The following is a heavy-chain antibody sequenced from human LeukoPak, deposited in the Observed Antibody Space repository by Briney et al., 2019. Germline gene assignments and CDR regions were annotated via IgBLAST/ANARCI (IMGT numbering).Heavy chain of an antibody. CDR1: GYTFTGYY. J-gene: IGHJ4*02. Sequence: GASVKVSCKASGYTFTGYYMHWVRQAPGQGLEWMGWISAYNGNTNYAQKLQGRVTMTTDTSTSTAYMELRSLRSDDTAVYYCARDHPNYGSGRSFDYWGQGTLVTVSS. CDR2: ISAYNGNT. D-gene: IGHD3-10*01. CDR3: ARDHPNYGSGRSFDY. V-gene: IGHV1-18*04.